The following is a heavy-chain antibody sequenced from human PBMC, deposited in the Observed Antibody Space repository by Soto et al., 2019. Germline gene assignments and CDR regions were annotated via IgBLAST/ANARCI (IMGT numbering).Heavy chain of an antibody. CDR1: GLNLSHPW. J-gene: IGHJ4*01. V-gene: IGHV3-15*01. D-gene: IGHD3-9*01. CDR3: TTRIYYDILTGYHNVAY. Sequence: GGSLRLSCAASGLNLSHPWMTWVRQAAGKGLEWVGRIKSKTDGGTADYAAPVKGRFTISRDDSKNTVYLQMNSLKTEDTAVYYCTTRIYYDILTGYHNVAYWGHGTLVTVSS. CDR2: IKSKTDGGTA.